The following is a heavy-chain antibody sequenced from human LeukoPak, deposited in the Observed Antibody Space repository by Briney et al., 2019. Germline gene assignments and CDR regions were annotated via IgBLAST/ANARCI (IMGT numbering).Heavy chain of an antibody. CDR2: IYYSGST. CDR3: ARPKWELLHSAFDI. D-gene: IGHD1-26*01. V-gene: IGHV4-39*01. J-gene: IGHJ3*02. Sequence: SETLSPTCTVSGGSISSSSYYWGWIRQPPGKGLEWIGSIYYSGSTYYNPSLKSRVTISVDTSKNQFSLKLSSVTAADTAVYYCARPKWELLHSAFDIWGQGTMVTVSS. CDR1: GGSISSSSYY.